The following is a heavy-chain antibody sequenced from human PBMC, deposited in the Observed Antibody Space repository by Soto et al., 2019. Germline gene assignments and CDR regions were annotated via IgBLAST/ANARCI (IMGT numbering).Heavy chain of an antibody. CDR2: INYSGST. V-gene: IGHV4-34*01. CDR1: GGSFSGYY. Sequence: LEILSLTCAVYGGSFSGYYWTWIRQPPGTGLEWIGEINYSGSTNYNPSLKSRVTISVDTSKNQFSLKLTSVTAADTAVYYCARDKITGLFDYWGQGTLVTVSS. D-gene: IGHD2-8*02. CDR3: ARDKITGLFDY. J-gene: IGHJ4*02.